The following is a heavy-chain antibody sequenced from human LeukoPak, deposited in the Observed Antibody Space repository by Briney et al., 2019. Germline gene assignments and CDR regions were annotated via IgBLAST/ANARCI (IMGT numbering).Heavy chain of an antibody. V-gene: IGHV1-18*01. CDR1: GYTFTTYG. CDR2: ISAYNVNT. J-gene: IGHJ6*03. CDR3: ARAYYDFWSGYYYYYYYYMDV. Sequence: APGKVSCKASGYTFTTYGISWGRQAPGQRLEWMGWISAYNVNTNYAQKLQGRVTMTTDTSTSTAYMELRSLRSDDTAVYYCARAYYDFWSGYYYYYYYYMDVWGKGTTVTVSS. D-gene: IGHD3-3*01.